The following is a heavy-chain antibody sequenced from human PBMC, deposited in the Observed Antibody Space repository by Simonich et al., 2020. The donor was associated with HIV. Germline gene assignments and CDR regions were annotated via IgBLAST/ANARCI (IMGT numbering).Heavy chain of an antibody. Sequence: QLQLQESGPGLVKPSETLSLTCTVSGGSISSSSYYWGWIRQPPGKGLEWIGSIYYSGGTYYNPSLKGRVTISVDTSKNQFSLKLSSVTAADTAVYYCARYYGGNTEVDYWGQGTLVTVSS. V-gene: IGHV4-39*01. CDR3: ARYYGGNTEVDY. CDR1: GGSISSSSYY. D-gene: IGHD3-10*01. CDR2: IYYSGGT. J-gene: IGHJ4*02.